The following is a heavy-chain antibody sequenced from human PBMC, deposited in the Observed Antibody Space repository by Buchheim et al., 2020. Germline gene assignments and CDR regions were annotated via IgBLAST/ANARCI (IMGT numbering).Heavy chain of an antibody. Sequence: EVRLVESGGGLVKPGGSLRLSCAASGFTFRSYGMDWVRQAPGKGLEWISSISSTSPSIYYADSVKGRFTISRDNAKNSLSLQMNSLRAEDTALYYCAKTRVDYGDSVSFDIWGQGT. CDR2: ISSTSPSI. D-gene: IGHD4-17*01. CDR1: GFTFRSYG. CDR3: AKTRVDYGDSVSFDI. V-gene: IGHV3-21*01. J-gene: IGHJ3*02.